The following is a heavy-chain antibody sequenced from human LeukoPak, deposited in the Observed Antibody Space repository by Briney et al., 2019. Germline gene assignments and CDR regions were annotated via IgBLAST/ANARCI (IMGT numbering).Heavy chain of an antibody. CDR1: GFTFSSYG. D-gene: IGHD3-22*01. CDR2: ISSSSSTI. CDR3: AKDFVTMIVVVIGDY. Sequence: GGSLRLSCAASGFTFSSYGMTWVRQAPGKGLEWVSYISSSSSTIYYADSVKGRFTISRDNSKNTLYLQMNSLRAEDTAVYYCAKDFVTMIVVVIGDYWGQGTLVTVSS. J-gene: IGHJ4*02. V-gene: IGHV3-48*01.